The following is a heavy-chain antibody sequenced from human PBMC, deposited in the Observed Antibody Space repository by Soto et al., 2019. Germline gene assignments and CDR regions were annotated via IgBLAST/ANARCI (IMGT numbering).Heavy chain of an antibody. V-gene: IGHV1-69*13. CDR1: GGTFSSYA. D-gene: IGHD3-10*01. CDR3: ASGKWRDAFDI. J-gene: IGHJ3*02. Sequence: SVKVSCKASGGTFSSYAISWVRQAPGQGLEWMGGIIPIFGTANYAQKFQGRVTITADESTSTAYMELSSLRSGDTAVYYCASGKWRDAFDIWGQGTMVTVSS. CDR2: IIPIFGTA.